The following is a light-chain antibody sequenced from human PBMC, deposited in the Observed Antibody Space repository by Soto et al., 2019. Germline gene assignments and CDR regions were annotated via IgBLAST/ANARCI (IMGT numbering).Light chain of an antibody. J-gene: IGLJ1*01. V-gene: IGLV1-44*01. Sequence: QAVVTQPPSMSGTPGQRVTISCSGSRSNIGGNAVTWYQQVPGTAPRLLIYANDQRPSGVSDRFSGSKSPSTVSLTISGLQAEDEADYQCGSNLGLNTYVFGTGTKLTVL. CDR2: AND. CDR3: GSNLGLNTYV. CDR1: RSNIGGNA.